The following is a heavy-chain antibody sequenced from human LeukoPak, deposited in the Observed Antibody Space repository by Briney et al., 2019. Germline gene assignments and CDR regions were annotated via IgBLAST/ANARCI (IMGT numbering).Heavy chain of an antibody. V-gene: IGHV4-61*01. CDR1: GGSVSRGNYY. CDR3: ARGRLGATY. D-gene: IGHD1-26*01. CDR2: IRHSGTT. Sequence: SETLSLTCTVSGGSVSRGNYYWSWTRQPPGKGLEWIGYIRHSGTTNYSPSLKSRVTISVDMFKNQFFLNLTSVTAADTAVYYCARGRLGATYWGQGTLVTVSS. J-gene: IGHJ4*02.